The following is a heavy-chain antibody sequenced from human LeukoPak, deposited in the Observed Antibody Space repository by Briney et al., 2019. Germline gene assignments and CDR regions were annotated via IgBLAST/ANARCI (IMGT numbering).Heavy chain of an antibody. D-gene: IGHD3-10*01. Sequence: PSETLSLTCTVSGGSISSYYWSWIRQPAGKGLEWIGCIYNSGSTSYNTNYNPSLSSRVTMSVDTSKNQFSLRLNSVTAADTAVYYCARAIWYGSGTTAFDYWGQGTLVTVSS. V-gene: IGHV4-4*07. CDR3: ARAIWYGSGTTAFDY. J-gene: IGHJ4*02. CDR2: IYNSGSTSYNT. CDR1: GGSISSYY.